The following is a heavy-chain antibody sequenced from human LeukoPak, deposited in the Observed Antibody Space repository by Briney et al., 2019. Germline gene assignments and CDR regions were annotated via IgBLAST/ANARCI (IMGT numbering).Heavy chain of an antibody. J-gene: IGHJ4*02. V-gene: IGHV3-23*01. CDR3: AKGAYDYVEIGYFDY. D-gene: IGHD5-12*01. CDR2: IIGSADST. Sequence: PGGSLRLSRAASGFTFSDYAMNWVRQAPGKGLEWVSVIIGSADSTDYADSVKGRFTISRDRSKNTLYLQMNSLTVEDTAVYYCAKGAYDYVEIGYFDYWGQGTMVIVST. CDR1: GFTFSDYA.